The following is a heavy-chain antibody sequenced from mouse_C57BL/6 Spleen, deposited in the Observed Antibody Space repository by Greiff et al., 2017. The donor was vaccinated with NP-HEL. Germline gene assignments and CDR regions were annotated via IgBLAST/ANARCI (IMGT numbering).Heavy chain of an antibody. V-gene: IGHV1-22*01. D-gene: IGHD1-1*01. CDR3: ARRRATVVAPDY. Sequence: DVQLQESGPELVKPGASVKMSCKASGYTFTDYNMHWVKQSHGKSLEWIGYINPNNGGTSYNQKFKGKATLTVNKSSSTAYMELRSLTSEDSAVYYCARRRATVVAPDYWGQGTTLTVSS. J-gene: IGHJ2*01. CDR1: GYTFTDYN. CDR2: INPNNGGT.